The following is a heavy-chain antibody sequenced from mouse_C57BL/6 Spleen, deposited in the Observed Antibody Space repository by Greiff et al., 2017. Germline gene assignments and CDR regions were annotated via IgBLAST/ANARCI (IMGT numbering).Heavy chain of an antibody. CDR2: ISSGSSTI. J-gene: IGHJ1*03. CDR1: GFTFSDYG. V-gene: IGHV5-17*01. Sequence: EVQVVESGGGLVKPGGSLKLSCAASGFTFSDYGMHWVRQAPEKGLEWVAYISSGSSTIYYADTVKGRFTISRDNAKNTLFLQMNSLRSEDKAMYYCARLGYDDDYWYFDVWGTGTTVTVSS. CDR3: ARLGYDDDYWYFDV. D-gene: IGHD2-4*01.